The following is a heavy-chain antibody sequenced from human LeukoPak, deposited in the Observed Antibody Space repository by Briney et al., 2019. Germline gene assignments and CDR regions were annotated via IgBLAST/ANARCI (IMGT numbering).Heavy chain of an antibody. CDR2: ITGYGGT. Sequence: GRSLRFSWASSAFTFSNFSMMWVRQAPRTVLQWVSTITGYGGTSYEEYVRGRFTIITDTSTNTLFLKMNSMGAADKAVYYCATGAAAGKVDWFGPWGQGTLVTVSS. J-gene: IGHJ5*02. V-gene: IGHV3-23*01. D-gene: IGHD6-13*01. CDR3: ATGAAAGKVDWFGP. CDR1: AFTFSNFS.